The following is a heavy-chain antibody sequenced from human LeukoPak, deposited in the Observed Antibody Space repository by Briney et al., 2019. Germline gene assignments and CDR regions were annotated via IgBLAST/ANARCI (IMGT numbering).Heavy chain of an antibody. J-gene: IGHJ4*02. CDR2: IAVYNGNT. Sequence: GASVTVSCKASGGTFSNYAISWVRQAPGQGLEWMGWIAVYNGNTNYAQKFQGRLTMTTDTSTSTAYMELRSLRSDDTALYYCARDQLVLPRGISGYWGQGTLVSVSS. V-gene: IGHV1-18*01. CDR3: ARDQLVLPRGISGY. D-gene: IGHD1-14*01. CDR1: GGTFSNYA.